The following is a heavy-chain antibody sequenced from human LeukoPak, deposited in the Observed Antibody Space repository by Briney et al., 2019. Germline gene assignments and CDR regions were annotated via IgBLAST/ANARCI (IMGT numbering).Heavy chain of an antibody. CDR1: GGSISSSTSS. V-gene: IGHV4-39*01. CDR3: ARHGSTDYFDY. Sequence: PSETLSLTCAVSGGSISSSTSSWGWIRQPPGKGLEWIGRIFYSGSTFYNPSLKSRVTISVDTSNNHSSLRLSSVTAADTAVYYCARHGSTDYFDYWGQGTLVTVSS. D-gene: IGHD2-2*03. J-gene: IGHJ4*02. CDR2: IFYSGST.